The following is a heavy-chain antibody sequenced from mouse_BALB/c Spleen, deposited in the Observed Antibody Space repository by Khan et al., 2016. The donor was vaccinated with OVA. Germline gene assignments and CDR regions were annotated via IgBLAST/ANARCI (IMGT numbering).Heavy chain of an antibody. CDR1: GFSLTSYG. Sequence: VQLQESGPGLVAPSQSLSITCTASGFSLTSYGVHWVRQPPGKGLEWLGVIWAGGGTNYNSAIMSRLTIRKDNSKSQVFLKMNSLQTDDTAMYYCARLEDIWGQGTTLTVSS. V-gene: IGHV2-9*02. CDR3: ARLEDI. D-gene: IGHD1-3*01. CDR2: IWAGGGT. J-gene: IGHJ2*01.